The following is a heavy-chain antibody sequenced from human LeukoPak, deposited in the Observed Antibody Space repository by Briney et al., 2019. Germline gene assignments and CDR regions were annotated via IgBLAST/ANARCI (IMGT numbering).Heavy chain of an antibody. J-gene: IGHJ4*02. CDR1: GFTFSSYS. D-gene: IGHD1-7*01. CDR3: ARDTRYNWNYEY. V-gene: IGHV3-21*01. CDR2: ISSSSSYI. Sequence: GGSLRLSCAASGFTFSSYSMNWVRQAPGKGLEWVSSISSSSSYIYYADSVKGRFTISRDNAKNSLYLQMNSLRAEDTAVYYCARDTRYNWNYEYWGQGTLVTVSS.